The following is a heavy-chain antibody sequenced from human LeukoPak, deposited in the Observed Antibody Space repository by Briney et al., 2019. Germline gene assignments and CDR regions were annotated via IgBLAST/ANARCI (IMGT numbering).Heavy chain of an antibody. Sequence: ASVKVSCKASGGTFNNFAICWVRQAPGQGLEWMGGIFPVFGTPTYAQKFQGRVTITADESTRTAHMELSSLRSDDTAVYYCARARRYSYGYYYGMDVWGQGTTVTVSS. CDR3: ARARRYSYGYYYGMDV. J-gene: IGHJ6*02. V-gene: IGHV1-69*13. CDR1: GGTFNNFA. D-gene: IGHD5-18*01. CDR2: IFPVFGTP.